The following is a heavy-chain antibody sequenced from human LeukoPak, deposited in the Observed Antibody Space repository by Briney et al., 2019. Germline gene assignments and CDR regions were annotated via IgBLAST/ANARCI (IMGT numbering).Heavy chain of an antibody. CDR1: GYTFTSYG. CDR3: ARTNGAGQWLVTAGY. Sequence: GASVKVSCKASGYTFTSYGISWVRQAPGQGLEWMGWISAYNGNTNYAQKLQGRVTMTTDTSTSTAYMELRGLRSDDTAVYYCARTNGAGQWLVTAGYWGQGTLVTVSS. D-gene: IGHD6-19*01. CDR2: ISAYNGNT. V-gene: IGHV1-18*01. J-gene: IGHJ4*02.